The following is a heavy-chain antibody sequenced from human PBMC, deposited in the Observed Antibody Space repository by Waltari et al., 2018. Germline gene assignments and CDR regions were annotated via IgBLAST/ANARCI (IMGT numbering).Heavy chain of an antibody. CDR2: INSYGSDT. Sequence: EEQLSESGGGLVQPGGSLRLSCAASGFTFKDFDMTWVRQAPGKGRGWGSNINSYGSDTQYADFGRGRFTMSRDNSRGTVSLQMNGLRAADTAVYYCVKVMGDLGTKYGLDVWGRGTTVTVSS. D-gene: IGHD1-1*01. J-gene: IGHJ6*01. V-gene: IGHV3-23*05. CDR1: GFTFKDFD. CDR3: VKVMGDLGTKYGLDV.